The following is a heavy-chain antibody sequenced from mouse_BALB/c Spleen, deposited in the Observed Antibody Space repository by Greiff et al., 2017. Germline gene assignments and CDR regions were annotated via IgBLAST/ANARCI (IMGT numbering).Heavy chain of an antibody. D-gene: IGHD1-1*01. CDR2: IWAGGST. Sequence: VKVEESGPGLVAPSQSLSITCTVSGFSLTSYGVHWVRQPPGKGLEWLGVIWAGGSTNYNSALMSRLSISKDNSKSQVFLKMNSLQTDDTAMYYCARVRYYGSSYGAMDYWGQGTSVTVSS. V-gene: IGHV2-9*02. CDR3: ARVRYYGSSYGAMDY. CDR1: GFSLTSYG. J-gene: IGHJ4*01.